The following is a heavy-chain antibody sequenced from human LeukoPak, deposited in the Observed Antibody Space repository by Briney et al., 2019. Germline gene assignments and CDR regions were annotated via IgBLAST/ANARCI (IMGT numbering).Heavy chain of an antibody. CDR2: ISAYNGNT. D-gene: IGHD3-10*01. V-gene: IGHV1-18*01. CDR3: ARVIWFGERYFDY. CDR1: GYTFLSYG. Sequence: ASVKVSCKASGYTFLSYGVNWVRQAPGQGLEWMGWISAYNGNTKYAQTLQDRVTMTTDTSTSTACMELRSLRSDDTAVYYCARVIWFGERYFDYWGQGTLVTVSS. J-gene: IGHJ4*02.